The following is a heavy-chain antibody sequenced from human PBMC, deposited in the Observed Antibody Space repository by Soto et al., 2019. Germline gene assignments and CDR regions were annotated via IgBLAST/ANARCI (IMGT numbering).Heavy chain of an antibody. CDR2: ISGNTGKT. J-gene: IGHJ5*02. D-gene: IGHD2-2*01. Sequence: QVQLVQSGAEVTEPGASVKVSCKASGYTFISYGVSWVRQAPGQGLEGMGWISGNTGKTNYAQKLQGRVTMTTDTSTSTAYMELRSLRSDDTAVYYCARDWNCSNTRRQNCFDPWGQGTLVTVSS. V-gene: IGHV1-18*01. CDR3: ARDWNCSNTRRQNCFDP. CDR1: GYTFISYG.